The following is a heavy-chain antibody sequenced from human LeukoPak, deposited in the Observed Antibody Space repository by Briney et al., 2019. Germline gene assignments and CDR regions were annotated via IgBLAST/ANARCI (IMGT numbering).Heavy chain of an antibody. CDR1: GFTFDDYA. Sequence: GGSLRLSCAASGFTFDDYAMHWVRQAPGKGLEWVSLISGDGGSTYYADSVKGRFTISRDNSKNSLYLQMNSLRTEDTALYYCARMKAAAGTRDFDYWGQGTLVTVSS. CDR2: ISGDGGST. J-gene: IGHJ4*02. D-gene: IGHD6-13*01. V-gene: IGHV3-43*02. CDR3: ARMKAAAGTRDFDY.